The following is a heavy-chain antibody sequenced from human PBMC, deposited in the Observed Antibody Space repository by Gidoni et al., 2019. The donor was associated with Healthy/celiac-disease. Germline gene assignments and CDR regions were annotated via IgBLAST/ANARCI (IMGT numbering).Heavy chain of an antibody. CDR1: GFTFSSYG. CDR3: ARAPRSYFDEPEAFDI. CDR2: IWDAGSNK. J-gene: IGHJ3*02. Sequence: QVQLVESGGGVVQPGRSLRLSCAASGFTFSSYGLHWVSQAPGKGLEWVAVIWDAGSNKYYADSLKGRFTISRDNSKNTLYLQMNSLRAEDTAVYYCARAPRSYFDEPEAFDIWGQGTMVTVSS. V-gene: IGHV3-33*01. D-gene: IGHD3-9*01.